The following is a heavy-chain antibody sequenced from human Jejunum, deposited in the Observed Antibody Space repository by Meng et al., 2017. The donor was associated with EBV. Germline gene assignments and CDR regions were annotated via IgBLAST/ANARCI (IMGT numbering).Heavy chain of an antibody. CDR3: DS. J-gene: IGHJ5*01. CDR1: GDSIISNSYF. CDR2: FYYSVIT. V-gene: IGHV4-39*01. Sequence: QLQLQESGPGLVKPSETLSFTCSVSGDSIISNSYFWGWIRRPPGKGLEWIATFYYSVITYCSPSLKSRVTSSVDTAVYYCARAPRRERYGDYVNIWFDSWGQGTLVTVSS. D-gene: IGHD4-17*01.